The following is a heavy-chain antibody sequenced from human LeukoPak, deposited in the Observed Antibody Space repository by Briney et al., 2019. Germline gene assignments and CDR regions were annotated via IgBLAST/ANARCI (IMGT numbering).Heavy chain of an antibody. CDR3: AKDAYLYCSGGSCYHGTSYFDY. D-gene: IGHD2-15*01. CDR1: GFTFSSYG. V-gene: IGHV3-23*01. CDR2: ISDSGGST. J-gene: IGHJ4*02. Sequence: GGSLRLSCAASGFTFSSYGMSWVRQAPGKGLEWVSAISDSGGSTYYADSVKGRFTISRDNSKNTLYLQMNSLRAEDTAVYYCAKDAYLYCSGGSCYHGTSYFDYWGQGTLVTVSS.